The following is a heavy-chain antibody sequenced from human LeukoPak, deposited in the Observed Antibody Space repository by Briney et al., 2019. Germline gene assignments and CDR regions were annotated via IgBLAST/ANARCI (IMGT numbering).Heavy chain of an antibody. D-gene: IGHD6-13*01. Sequence: ASVKVSCKASGYTFTGYYIHWVRQAPGQGLEWMGLIHPNSGGTYFAQKFQGRVTMTRDTSISTAYLEMRSDDTAVYYCARSSSSWYNAFDIWGQGTMVTVSS. CDR3: ARSSSSWYNAFDI. V-gene: IGHV1-2*02. CDR1: GYTFTGYY. CDR2: IHPNSGGT. J-gene: IGHJ3*02.